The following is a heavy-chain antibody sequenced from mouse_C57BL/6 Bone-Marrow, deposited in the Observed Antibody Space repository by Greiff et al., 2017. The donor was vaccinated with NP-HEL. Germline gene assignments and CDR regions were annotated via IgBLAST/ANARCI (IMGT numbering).Heavy chain of an antibody. J-gene: IGHJ2*01. V-gene: IGHV5-4*01. CDR3: ARDGY. Sequence: EVQVVESGGGLVKPGGSLKLSCAASGFTFSSYAMSWVRQTPEKRLEWVATISDGGSYTYYPDNVKGRFTISRDNAKNNLYLQMSHLKSEDTAMYYCARDGYLGQGTTLTVSS. CDR2: ISDGGSYT. CDR1: GFTFSSYA.